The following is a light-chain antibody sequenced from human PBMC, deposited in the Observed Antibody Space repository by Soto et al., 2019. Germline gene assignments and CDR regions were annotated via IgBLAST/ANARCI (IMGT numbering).Light chain of an antibody. CDR1: SNNVGDYNY. V-gene: IGLV2-14*01. Sequence: QSALTQPASVSGSPGQSSTLSCTGTSNNVGDYNYVSWYRQHPGKAPKLMIYGVSNRPSGVSNRFSGSKSGNTASLTISGLDAEDEADYYCSSYSSSSTLVVFGGGTKLTVL. J-gene: IGLJ2*01. CDR3: SSYSSSSTLVV. CDR2: GVS.